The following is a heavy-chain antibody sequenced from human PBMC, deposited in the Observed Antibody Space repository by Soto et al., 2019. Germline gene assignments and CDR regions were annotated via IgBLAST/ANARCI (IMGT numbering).Heavy chain of an antibody. V-gene: IGHV6-1*01. D-gene: IGHD6-13*01. CDR3: ARDRTAAGLYYYYGMDV. CDR1: GDSVSSNSAA. J-gene: IGHJ6*02. Sequence: SQTLSLTCAISGDSVSSNSAAWNWIRQSPSGGLEWLGRTYYRSKWYNDYAVSVKSRITINPDTSKNQFSLQLNSVTPEDTAVYYCARDRTAAGLYYYYGMDVWGQGTTVTVSS. CDR2: TYYRSKWYN.